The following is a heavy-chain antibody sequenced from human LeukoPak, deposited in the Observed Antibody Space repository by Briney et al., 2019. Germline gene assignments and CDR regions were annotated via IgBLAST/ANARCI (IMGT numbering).Heavy chain of an antibody. CDR3: ARRRRDGSNSAFDI. CDR1: GGSISSSSYY. D-gene: IGHD5-24*01. V-gene: IGHV4-39*01. J-gene: IGHJ3*02. Sequence: SETLSLTCTISGGSISSSSYYWGWIRQPPGKGLEWIGSIYYTGTTHYNPSLKSRVTISVDTSKNQFSLKVSSVTAADTAVYYCARRRRDGSNSAFDIWGQGTMVTVSS. CDR2: IYYTGTT.